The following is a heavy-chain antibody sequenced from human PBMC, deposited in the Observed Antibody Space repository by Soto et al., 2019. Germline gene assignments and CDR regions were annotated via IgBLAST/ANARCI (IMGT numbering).Heavy chain of an antibody. CDR1: GGTFSSYA. Sequence: ASVKVSCKASGGTFSSYAISWVRQAPGQGLEWMGGIIPIFGTANYAQKFQGRVTITADESTSTAYMELSSLRSEDTAVYYCGRAAPSFFNGVCSYNWFDPWGQGTLVPVSS. CDR3: GRAAPSFFNGVCSYNWFDP. V-gene: IGHV1-69*13. J-gene: IGHJ5*02. D-gene: IGHD2-8*01. CDR2: IIPIFGTA.